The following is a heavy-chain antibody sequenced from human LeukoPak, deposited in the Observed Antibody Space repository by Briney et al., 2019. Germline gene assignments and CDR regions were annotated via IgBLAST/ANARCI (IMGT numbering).Heavy chain of an antibody. D-gene: IGHD1-26*01. CDR3: ARAVGAHYYYYGMDV. J-gene: IGHJ6*02. Sequence: GGSLRLSCAASGFTFSSYSMNWVRQAPGEGLEWVSYISSSSSTIYYADSVKGRFTISRDNAKNSLYLQMNSLRDEDTAVYYCARAVGAHYYYYGMDVWGQGTTVTVSS. CDR2: ISSSSSTI. CDR1: GFTFSSYS. V-gene: IGHV3-48*02.